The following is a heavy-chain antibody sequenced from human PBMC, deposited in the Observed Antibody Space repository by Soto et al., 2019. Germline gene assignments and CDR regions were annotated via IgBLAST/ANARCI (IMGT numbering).Heavy chain of an antibody. CDR1: GYTFTDYG. Sequence: QVQLEQSGSEVKRPGASLKVSCKTSGYTFTDYGISWVRQAPGQGLEWMGWITTYNDYTDYAQKFQGRVTMTTDTPTNTAYMQLRRRTTEDTGVDYCARRIKGDYTRFYYSNAMDVWGQGTTVTGPS. J-gene: IGHJ6*02. CDR3: ARRIKGDYTRFYYSNAMDV. D-gene: IGHD4-17*01. V-gene: IGHV1-18*01. CDR2: ITTYNDYT.